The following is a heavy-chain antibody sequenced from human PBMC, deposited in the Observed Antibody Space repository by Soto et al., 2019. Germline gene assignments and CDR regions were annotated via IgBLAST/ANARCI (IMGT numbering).Heavy chain of an antibody. CDR2: IIPIIGII. Sequence: QVQLVQSGAEVKKPGSSVKVSCKASGGTFSTYTITWVRQAPGQGLEWMGRIIPIIGIINYAQKFQGRVRITADKFTGTAYMELTRLRSDDTAVYYCAGDPDSHYNDSHASSYPWGQGTLVTVSS. CDR1: GGTFSTYT. D-gene: IGHD3-22*01. CDR3: AGDPDSHYNDSHASSYP. J-gene: IGHJ5*02. V-gene: IGHV1-69*08.